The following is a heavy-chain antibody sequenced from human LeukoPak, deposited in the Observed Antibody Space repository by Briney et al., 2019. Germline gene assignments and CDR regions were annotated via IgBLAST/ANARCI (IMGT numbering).Heavy chain of an antibody. CDR2: ICSGGDTM. J-gene: IGHJ6*03. V-gene: IGHV3-48*03. CDR1: GFTFSSYE. CDR3: ARVGYDFWSGYSNYYYYYYRDV. D-gene: IGHD3-3*01. Sequence: PGGSLSLSCAASGFTFSSYEMIWVGQPPGKGLVWVSYICSGGDTMDHADSVRGRFTISRDNAKNSLYLQMNSLRAEDTAVYYCARVGYDFWSGYSNYYYYYYRDVWGKGTTVTVSS.